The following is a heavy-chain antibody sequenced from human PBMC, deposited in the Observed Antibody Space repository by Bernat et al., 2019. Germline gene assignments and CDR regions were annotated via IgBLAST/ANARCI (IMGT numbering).Heavy chain of an antibody. CDR3: ARGSPTVTTWSGGERNWFDP. CDR1: GGSISSGDYY. V-gene: IGHV4-30-4*01. J-gene: IGHJ5*02. Sequence: QVQLQESGPGLVKPSQTLSLTCTVSGGSISSGDYYWSWIRQPPGKGLEWIGYIYYSGSTYYNPSLKSRVTISVDTSKNQFSLKLSSVTAADTAVYYCARGSPTVTTWSGGERNWFDPWGQGTLVTVSS. CDR2: IYYSGST. D-gene: IGHD4-17*01.